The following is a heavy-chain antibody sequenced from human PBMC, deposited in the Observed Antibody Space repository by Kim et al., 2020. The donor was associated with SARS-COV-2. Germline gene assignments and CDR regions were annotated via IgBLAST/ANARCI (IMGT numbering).Heavy chain of an antibody. V-gene: IGHV1-46*01. CDR2: GST. Sequence: GSTSYAQRFQGRVTMTRDTSTSTVYMELSGLRSEDTAVYYCARFRYGSDSWGQGTLVTVSS. D-gene: IGHD3-10*01. J-gene: IGHJ5*02. CDR3: ARFRYGSDS.